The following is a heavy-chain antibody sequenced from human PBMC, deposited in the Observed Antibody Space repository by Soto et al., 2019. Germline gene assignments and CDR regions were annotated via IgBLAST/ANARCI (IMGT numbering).Heavy chain of an antibody. CDR1: GGSISSYYR. D-gene: IGHD4-17*01. CDR3: ARMNADSDSHYYAMDV. J-gene: IGHJ6*02. V-gene: IGHV2-26*01. CDR2: FFSDVER. Sequence: ETLSLTCTVSGGSISSYYRSWIRQPPGRALEWLAHFFSDVERSYSTSMQSRLTMSQDTSGTQVVLTMTNMDLQDTGTYFCARMNADSDSHYYAMDVWGPGTPVTVSS.